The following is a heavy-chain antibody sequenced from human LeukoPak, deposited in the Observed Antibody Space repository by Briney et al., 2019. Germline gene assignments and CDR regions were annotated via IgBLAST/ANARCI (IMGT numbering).Heavy chain of an antibody. D-gene: IGHD1-26*01. CDR2: IHTSGST. J-gene: IGHJ5*02. V-gene: IGHV4-4*07. CDR1: GDSISSGC. Sequence: SQTLSLTCTVSGDSISSGCCSWIWQPARKGLEWIGRIHTSGSTNYNPSLKSRVTMSVDTSKNQFSLKLSSVTAADTAVYYCARRYYSGSSGYNWFDPWGQGTLVTVSS. CDR3: ARRYYSGSSGYNWFDP.